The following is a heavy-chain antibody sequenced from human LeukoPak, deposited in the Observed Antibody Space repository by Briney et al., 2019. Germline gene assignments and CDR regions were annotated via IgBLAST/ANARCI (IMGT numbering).Heavy chain of an antibody. CDR3: AKSPAVAGTGYFDY. CDR1: GFTFDDYA. V-gene: IGHV3-9*01. D-gene: IGHD6-19*01. Sequence: PGGSLRLSCAASGFTFDDYAMHWVRQAPGKGLEWVSGISWNSGSIGYADSVKGRFTISRDNAKNSLYLQMNSLRAEDTALYYCAKSPAVAGTGYFDYWGQGTLVTVPS. J-gene: IGHJ4*02. CDR2: ISWNSGSI.